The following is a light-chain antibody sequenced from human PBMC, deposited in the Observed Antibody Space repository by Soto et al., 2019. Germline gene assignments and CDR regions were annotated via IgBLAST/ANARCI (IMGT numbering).Light chain of an antibody. J-gene: IGKJ4*01. CDR2: GAS. V-gene: IGKV3-20*01. CDR1: QSVSNNY. Sequence: EIVLTQSPGTLSLSPGERATLSCRASQSVSNNYLAWYQQKPGQAPRLLIYGASSLQSGVPSRFSGSGSGTDFTLTISSLQPEDFATYYCQQANSFPLTFGGGTKVDIK. CDR3: QQANSFPLT.